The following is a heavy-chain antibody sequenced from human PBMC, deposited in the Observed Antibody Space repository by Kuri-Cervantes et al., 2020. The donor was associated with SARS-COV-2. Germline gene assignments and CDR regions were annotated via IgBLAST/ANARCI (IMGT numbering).Heavy chain of an antibody. CDR2: IGTAGDT. J-gene: IGHJ4*02. CDR3: AKTEGAGSWNYFDA. CDR1: GFTFSSYD. V-gene: IGHV3-13*04. D-gene: IGHD6-13*01. Sequence: GGSLRLSCAASGFTFSSYDMHWVRQATGKGLEWVSAIGTAGDTYYPGSVKGRFTISRENAKNSLYLQMNSLRAGDTAVYYCAKTEGAGSWNYFDAWGQGTLVTVSS.